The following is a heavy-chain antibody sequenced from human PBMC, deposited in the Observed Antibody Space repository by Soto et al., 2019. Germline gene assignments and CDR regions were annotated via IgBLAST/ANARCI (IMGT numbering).Heavy chain of an antibody. CDR3: ARVSPFLTGPDY. Sequence: QVQVVQSGAEVKKPGASVKVSCKASGYTFTSCYMHWVRQAPGQGLEWMGIINPSDGTTSYPQMFRGRXXMXRXTSTSTVYMELSSLRSEDTAVYYCARVSPFLTGPDYWGQGTLVTVSS. D-gene: IGHD3-9*01. J-gene: IGHJ4*02. V-gene: IGHV1-46*03. CDR2: INPSDGTT. CDR1: GYTFTSCY.